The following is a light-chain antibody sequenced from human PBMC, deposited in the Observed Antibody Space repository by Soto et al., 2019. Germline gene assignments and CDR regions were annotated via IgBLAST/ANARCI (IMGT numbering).Light chain of an antibody. J-gene: IGLJ1*01. Sequence: ALTQPASVSGSPGQSITISCTGTSSDVGSYNLVSWYQQHPGKAPKLMIYEDNKRPSGVSNRFSVSKSGYTASLTISGLQAEDEADYYCCSYARTSTYVFGSGTKLTVL. V-gene: IGLV2-23*01. CDR3: CSYARTSTYV. CDR2: EDN. CDR1: SSDVGSYNL.